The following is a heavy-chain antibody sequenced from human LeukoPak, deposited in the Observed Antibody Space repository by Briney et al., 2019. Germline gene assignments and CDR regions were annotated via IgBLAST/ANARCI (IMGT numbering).Heavy chain of an antibody. CDR3: AKVKNWNSYRYLFDY. CDR1: GFTFSSYA. V-gene: IGHV3-23*01. CDR2: ISGSGGST. D-gene: IGHD1-7*01. J-gene: IGHJ4*02. Sequence: PGGSLRLSCAASGFTFSSYAMSWVRQAPGKGLEWVSAISGSGGSTYYADSVKGRFTISRDNSKNTLYLQMNSLRAEDTAVYYCAKVKNWNSYRYLFDYWGQGTLVTVSS.